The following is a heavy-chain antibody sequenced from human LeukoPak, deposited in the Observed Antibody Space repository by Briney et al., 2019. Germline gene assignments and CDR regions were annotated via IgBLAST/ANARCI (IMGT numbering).Heavy chain of an antibody. Sequence: PGGSLRLSCAASGFTFGSYGMSWVRQAPGRGREWVSFITPNADRTSYADSVEGRFTISRDNPRNTLYMQMNSLRDEDTALYYCAIMHGYYDGSGYWVQWGQGTLVTVSS. CDR3: AIMHGYYDGSGYWVQ. V-gene: IGHV3-23*01. D-gene: IGHD3-22*01. CDR1: GFTFGSYG. CDR2: ITPNADRT. J-gene: IGHJ1*01.